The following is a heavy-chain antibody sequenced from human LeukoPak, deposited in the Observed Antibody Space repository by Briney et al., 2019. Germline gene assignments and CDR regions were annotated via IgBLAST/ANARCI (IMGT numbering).Heavy chain of an antibody. D-gene: IGHD6-19*01. J-gene: IGHJ4*02. CDR3: ARSHRIAVAAPIFDY. CDR1: GFTFSSYS. CDR2: ISSSSSYI. V-gene: IGHV3-21*01. Sequence: GSLRLSCAASGFTFSSYSMNWVRQAPGKGLEWVSSISSSSSYIYYTDSVKGRFTISRDNAKNSLYLQMNSLRAEDTAVYYCARSHRIAVAAPIFDYWGQGTLVTVSS.